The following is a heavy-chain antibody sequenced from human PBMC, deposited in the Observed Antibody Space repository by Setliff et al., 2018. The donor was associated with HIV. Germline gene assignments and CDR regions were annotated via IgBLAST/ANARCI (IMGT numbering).Heavy chain of an antibody. D-gene: IGHD1-26*01. CDR3: ARGQDLGATWTGYYYYYMDV. CDR2: TNPSGST. CDR1: VGSFSGHY. J-gene: IGHJ6*03. Sequence: SETLSLTCAVYVGSFSGHYWIWIRQPPGKGLEWIGETNPSGSTKYNPSLKSRVTISVDRSKNQFSLKLTSVTATDTAVYYCARGQDLGATWTGYYYYYMDVWGKGTTVTVSS. V-gene: IGHV4-34*01.